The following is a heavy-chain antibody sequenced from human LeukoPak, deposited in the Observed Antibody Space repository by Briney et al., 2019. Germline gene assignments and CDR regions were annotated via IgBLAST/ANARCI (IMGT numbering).Heavy chain of an antibody. CDR1: GGSFSGYY. D-gene: IGHD2-2*01. CDR3: ARRLGYCSN. J-gene: IGHJ4*02. Sequence: PSETLSLTCAVYGGSFSGYYWSWIRQPPGKGLEWIGEINHSGSTNYNPSLKSRVTISVDTSKKQFSLKLSSVTAAATAVYYCARRLGYCSNWGQGTLVTVSS. V-gene: IGHV4-34*01. CDR2: INHSGST.